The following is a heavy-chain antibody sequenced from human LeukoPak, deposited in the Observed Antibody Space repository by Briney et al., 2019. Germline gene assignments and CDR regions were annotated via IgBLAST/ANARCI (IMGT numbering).Heavy chain of an antibody. V-gene: IGHV4/OR15-8*01. D-gene: IGHD5-12*01. J-gene: IGHJ3*02. Sequence: SETLSLTCDVSGDSISSSNWWNWVRQPPGKGLEWIGGIYHSGSTNYNPSLKSRVTMSVDKSKNQFSLKLSSVTAADTAVYYCARVKFGGYSGWDDAFDIWGQGTMVTVSS. CDR1: GDSISSSNW. CDR2: IYHSGST. CDR3: ARVKFGGYSGWDDAFDI.